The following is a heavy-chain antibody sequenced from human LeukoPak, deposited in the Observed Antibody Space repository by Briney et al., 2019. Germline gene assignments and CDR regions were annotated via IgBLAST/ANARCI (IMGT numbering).Heavy chain of an antibody. J-gene: IGHJ4*02. CDR1: GYVFTDYY. CDR2: IIPIFGTA. CDR3: ARTPNGDDMSSWAYYFDY. D-gene: IGHD5-12*01. V-gene: IGHV1-69*06. Sequence: ASVKVSCKASGYVFTDYYIHWVRQAPGQGLEWMGGIIPIFGTANYAQKFQGRVTITADKSTSTAYMELSSLRSEDTAVYYCARTPNGDDMSSWAYYFDYWGQGTLVTVSS.